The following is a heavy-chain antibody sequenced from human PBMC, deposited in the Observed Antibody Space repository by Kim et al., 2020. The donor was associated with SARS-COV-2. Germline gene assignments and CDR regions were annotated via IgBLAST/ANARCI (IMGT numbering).Heavy chain of an antibody. D-gene: IGHD6-6*01. V-gene: IGHV3-53*01. Sequence: STHDAEHVKSRFTTPGDNTKNPLFLQMNSLRAEDTAVYYCARSYSSSSSDWFDPWGQGTLVTVSS. CDR2: ST. J-gene: IGHJ5*02. CDR3: ARSYSSSSSDWFDP.